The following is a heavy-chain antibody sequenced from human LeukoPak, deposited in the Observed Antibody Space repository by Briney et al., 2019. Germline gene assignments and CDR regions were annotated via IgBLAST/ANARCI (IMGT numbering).Heavy chain of an antibody. Sequence: GGSLRLSCAASGFTFDDYTMHWVRQPPGKGLEWVSLIIWDGGSTYYADSVKGRFTISRDNSKNSLYLQTNSLRTEDTALYYCAKDIFLELWGQGTLVTVSS. J-gene: IGHJ4*02. CDR2: IIWDGGST. CDR3: AKDIFLEL. D-gene: IGHD3-3*01. CDR1: GFTFDDYT. V-gene: IGHV3-43*01.